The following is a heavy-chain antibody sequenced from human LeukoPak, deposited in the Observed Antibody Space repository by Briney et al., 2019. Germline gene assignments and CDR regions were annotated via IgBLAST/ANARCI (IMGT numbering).Heavy chain of an antibody. CDR1: GGSISSGSYY. CDR3: AGLDYDFWSGYHTEDWFDP. CDR2: IYTSGST. Sequence: SETLSLTCTVSGGSISSGSYYWSWIRQPAGKGLEWIGRIYTSGSTNYNPSLKSRVTISVDTSKNQFSLKLSSVTAANTALFYCAGLDYDFWSGYHTEDWFDPGGQGTLVIVSS. J-gene: IGHJ5*02. V-gene: IGHV4-61*02. D-gene: IGHD3-3*01.